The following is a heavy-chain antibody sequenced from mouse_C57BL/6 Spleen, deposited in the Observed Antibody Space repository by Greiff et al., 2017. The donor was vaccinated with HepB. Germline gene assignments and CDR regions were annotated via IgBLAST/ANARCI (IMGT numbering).Heavy chain of an antibody. V-gene: IGHV1-55*01. J-gene: IGHJ4*01. CDR3: ASYYDSSPYPMDY. D-gene: IGHD1-1*01. CDR1: GYTFTSYW. CDR2: IYPGSGST. Sequence: QVQIQQPGAELVKPGASVKMSCKASGYTFTSYWITWVKQRPGQGLEWIGDIYPGSGSTNYNEKFKSKATLTVDTSSSTAYMQLSSLTSEDSAVYYCASYYDSSPYPMDYWGQGTSVTVSS.